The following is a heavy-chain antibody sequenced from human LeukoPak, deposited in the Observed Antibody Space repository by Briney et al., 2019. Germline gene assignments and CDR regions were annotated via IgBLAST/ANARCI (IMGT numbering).Heavy chain of an antibody. CDR3: ARRNPWFDP. V-gene: IGHV3-23*01. Sequence: GGSLRLSCAASGFTFSSYAMSWVRQAPGKGLEWVSTISGSGGGTYYADSVKGRFTISRDNSRNTLYLQMSSLRAEDTAVYYCARRNPWFDPWGQGTLVTVSS. CDR2: ISGSGGGT. J-gene: IGHJ5*02. CDR1: GFTFSSYA.